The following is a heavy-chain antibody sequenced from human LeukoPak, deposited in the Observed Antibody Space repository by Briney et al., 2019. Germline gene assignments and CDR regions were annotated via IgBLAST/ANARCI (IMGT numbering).Heavy chain of an antibody. Sequence: PGGSLRLSCAASGFTVSNNYMNWVRQAPGKGPEWVSPISSGGNTYYSDSVKGRFTISRDNSKNTLYLQMNSLRAEDTAVYYCARAAVTTGHAFDIWGQGTMVTVSS. J-gene: IGHJ3*02. CDR1: GFTVSNNY. D-gene: IGHD4-17*01. CDR2: ISSGGNT. CDR3: ARAAVTTGHAFDI. V-gene: IGHV3-53*01.